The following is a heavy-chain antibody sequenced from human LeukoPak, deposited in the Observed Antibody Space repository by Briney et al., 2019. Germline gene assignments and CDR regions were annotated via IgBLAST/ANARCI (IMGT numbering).Heavy chain of an antibody. CDR2: IYYSGST. V-gene: IGHV4-59*12. CDR3: ASGYSGYDGWFDP. J-gene: IGHJ5*02. D-gene: IGHD5-12*01. Sequence: SETLSLTCTVSGGSIRSYYWSWIRQPPGKGLEWIGYIYYSGSTNYNPSLKSRVTISIDTSKNQFSLKLSSVTAADTAVYYCASGYSGYDGWFDPWGQGTLVTVSS. CDR1: GGSIRSYY.